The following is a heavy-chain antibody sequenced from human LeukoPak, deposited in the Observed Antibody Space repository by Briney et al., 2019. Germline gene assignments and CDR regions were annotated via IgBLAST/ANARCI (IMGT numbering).Heavy chain of an antibody. CDR1: GFTFSRYW. D-gene: IGHD6-13*01. CDR2: VNSDGRST. CDR3: AKSLYSSNYYFDY. J-gene: IGHJ4*02. V-gene: IGHV3-74*01. Sequence: PGGSLRLSCAASGFTFSRYWMHWVRQVPGKGLVWVSRVNSDGRSTNYADSVKGRFTISRDSAENTLYLQMNSLRADDTAVYFCAKSLYSSNYYFDYWGQGTLVTVSS.